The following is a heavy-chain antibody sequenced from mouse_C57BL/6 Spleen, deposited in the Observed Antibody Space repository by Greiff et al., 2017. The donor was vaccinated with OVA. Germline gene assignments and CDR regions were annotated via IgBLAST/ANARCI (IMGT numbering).Heavy chain of an antibody. CDR2: IHPNSGGT. CDR3: ARPSTVEDDY. CDR1: GYTFTSYW. Sequence: VQLQQPGAELVKPGASVKLSCKASGYTFTSYWMHWVKQRPGQGLEWIGMIHPNSGGTNYNEKFKSKATLTVDKSSSTAYMQLSSLTSEDSAVYYCARPSTVEDDYWGQGTTVTVSS. D-gene: IGHD1-1*01. V-gene: IGHV1-64*01. J-gene: IGHJ2*01.